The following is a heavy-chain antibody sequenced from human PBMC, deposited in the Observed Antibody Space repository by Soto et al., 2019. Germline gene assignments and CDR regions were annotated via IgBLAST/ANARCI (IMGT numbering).Heavy chain of an antibody. CDR3: VGGQYYFDY. Sequence: ESGGGVVQPGRSLRLSCAASGFPFTSYGKHWVREGPDKGLEWVAIISYDGSDKYYADSVKGRFTISRDNSKNTLYLQMNSLRPEDTALYYCVGGQYYFDYRDQGTLVIVSS. J-gene: IGHJ4*02. CDR1: GFPFTSYG. D-gene: IGHD3-10*01. CDR2: ISYDGSDK. V-gene: IGHV3-30*03.